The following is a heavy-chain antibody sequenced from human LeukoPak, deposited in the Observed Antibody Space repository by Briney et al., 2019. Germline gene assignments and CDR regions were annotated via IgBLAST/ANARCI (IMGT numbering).Heavy chain of an antibody. CDR3: ARVLNYYDSSGYYSYYFDY. D-gene: IGHD3-22*01. J-gene: IGHJ4*02. CDR1: GGSLSSGDYY. CDR2: IYYSGST. V-gene: IGHV4-30-4*01. Sequence: SETLSLTCTVSGGSLSSGDYYWSWIRQPPGTGLEWIGYIYYSGSTYYNPSLKSRVTISVDTSKNQFSLKLSSVTAADTAVYYCARVLNYYDSSGYYSYYFDYWGQGTLVTVSS.